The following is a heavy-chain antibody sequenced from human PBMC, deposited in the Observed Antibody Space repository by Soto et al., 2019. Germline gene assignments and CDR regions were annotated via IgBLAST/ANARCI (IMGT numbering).Heavy chain of an antibody. CDR3: ARVSYGDYFDY. CDR1: GYSISSGYY. J-gene: IGHJ4*02. V-gene: IGHV4-38-2*01. CDR2: IYHSGST. Sequence: SETLSLTCVVPGYSISSGYYWGWIRQPPGKGLEWIGSIYHSGSTYYNPSLKSRVTISVDTSKNQFSLKLSSVTAADTAVYYCARVSYGDYFDYWGQGTLVTVSS. D-gene: IGHD4-17*01.